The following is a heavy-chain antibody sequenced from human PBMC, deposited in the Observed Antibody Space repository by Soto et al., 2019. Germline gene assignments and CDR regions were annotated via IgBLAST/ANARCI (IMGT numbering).Heavy chain of an antibody. Sequence: PXVSLRLSCAASGFTFSSYAMSWVRQAPGKGLEWVSAISGSGGSTYYADSVKGRFTISRDNSKNTLYLQMNSLRAEDTAVYYCAKDPSGLFLEWLFDYWGQGTLVTVSS. CDR1: GFTFSSYA. V-gene: IGHV3-23*01. CDR3: AKDPSGLFLEWLFDY. D-gene: IGHD3-3*01. J-gene: IGHJ4*02. CDR2: ISGSGGST.